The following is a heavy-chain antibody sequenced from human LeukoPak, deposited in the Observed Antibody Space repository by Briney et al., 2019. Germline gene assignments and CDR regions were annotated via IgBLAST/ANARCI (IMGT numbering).Heavy chain of an antibody. CDR2: IIPIFGAA. D-gene: IGHD3-10*01. Sequence: SVKVSCKASGGTFSSYAIRWVRQAPGQGLEWMGGIIPIFGAANYAQKFQGRVTITADESTSTAYMELSSLRSEDTAVYYCARAQVLEYGSGSYPYNWFDPWGQGTLATVSS. CDR1: GGTFSSYA. CDR3: ARAQVLEYGSGSYPYNWFDP. V-gene: IGHV1-69*13. J-gene: IGHJ5*02.